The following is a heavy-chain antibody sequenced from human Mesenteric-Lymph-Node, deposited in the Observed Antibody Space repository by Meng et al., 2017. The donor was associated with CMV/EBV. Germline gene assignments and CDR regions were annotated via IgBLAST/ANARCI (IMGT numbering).Heavy chain of an antibody. CDR3: ARDNGMTGTTFLEY. J-gene: IGHJ4*02. D-gene: IGHD1-14*01. CDR2: ISSSSSYI. Sequence: GGSLRLSCAASGFTFSSYSMNWVRQAPGKGLEWVSSISSSSSYIYYADSVKGRFTISRDNAKNSLYLQMNSLRAEDTAVYYCARDNGMTGTTFLEYWGQGTLVTVSS. CDR1: GFTFSSYS. V-gene: IGHV3-21*01.